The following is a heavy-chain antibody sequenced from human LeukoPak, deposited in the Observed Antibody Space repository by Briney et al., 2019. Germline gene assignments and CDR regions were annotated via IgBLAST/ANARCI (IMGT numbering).Heavy chain of an antibody. CDR1: GGTFSSYA. CDR3: ARGGSSSSLSYYFDY. J-gene: IGHJ4*02. V-gene: IGHV1-69*05. Sequence: ASVKVSCKASGGTFSSYAISWVRQAPGQGLEWMGGIIPIFGTANYAQKFQGRVTITTDESTSTAYMELSSLRSEDTAVYYCARGGSSSSLSYYFDYWGQGTLVTVSS. D-gene: IGHD6-6*01. CDR2: IIPIFGTA.